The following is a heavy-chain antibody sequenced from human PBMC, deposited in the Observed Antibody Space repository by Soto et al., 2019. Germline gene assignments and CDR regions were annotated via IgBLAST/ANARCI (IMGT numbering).Heavy chain of an antibody. V-gene: IGHV1-3*01. CDR2: INAGNGNT. CDR1: GYTFTSYA. Sequence: QVQLVQSGAEVKKPGASEKVSCKASGYTFTSYAMHWVRQAPGQRLEWMGWINAGNGNTKYSQKFQGRVTITRDTSASTAYMELSSLRSEDTAVYYCARDLITMTTIYYYYGMDVCGQGTTVTVSS. D-gene: IGHD4-17*01. CDR3: ARDLITMTTIYYYYGMDV. J-gene: IGHJ6*02.